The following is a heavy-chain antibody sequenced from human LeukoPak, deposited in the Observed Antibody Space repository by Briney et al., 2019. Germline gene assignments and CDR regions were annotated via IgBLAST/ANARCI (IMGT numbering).Heavy chain of an antibody. D-gene: IGHD2-15*01. CDR1: GGSISSGDYY. CDR3: ARDLGGYCSGGSCSDY. V-gene: IGHV4-30-4*08. CDR2: IYYSGST. Sequence: SQTLSLTCTVSGGSISSGDYYWSWIRQPPGKGLEWIGYIYYSGSTYYNPSLKSRVTISVDTSKNQFSLKLSSVTAADTAVYYCARDLGGYCSGGSCSDYWGQGTLVTVSS. J-gene: IGHJ4*02.